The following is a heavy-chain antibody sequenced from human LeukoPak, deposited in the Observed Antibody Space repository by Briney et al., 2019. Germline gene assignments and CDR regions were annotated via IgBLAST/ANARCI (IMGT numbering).Heavy chain of an antibody. CDR1: GGSISGSY. Sequence: SETLSLTCTVSGGSISGSYWSWLRQPPGKGLEWIAYMYNSGSTNYNPSLKSRVTISIDTSKNQFSLKRSSPTAADTAIYYCARGIESYGDYGYWGQGILVPVSS. V-gene: IGHV4-59*01. CDR2: MYNSGST. J-gene: IGHJ4*02. CDR3: ARGIESYGDYGY. D-gene: IGHD4-17*01.